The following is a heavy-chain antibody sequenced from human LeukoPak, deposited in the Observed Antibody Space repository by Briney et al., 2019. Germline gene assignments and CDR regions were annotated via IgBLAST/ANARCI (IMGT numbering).Heavy chain of an antibody. D-gene: IGHD4-23*01. CDR3: ARIQRKVVTPSGYFDY. CDR2: IYTSGST. J-gene: IGHJ4*02. Sequence: PSETLSLTCTVSGGSISSGSYYWSWIRQPAGRGLEWIGRIYTSGSTNYNPSLKSRVTISVDTSKNQFSLKLSSVTAADTAVYYCARIQRKVVTPSGYFDYWGQGTLVTVSS. CDR1: GGSISSGSYY. V-gene: IGHV4-61*02.